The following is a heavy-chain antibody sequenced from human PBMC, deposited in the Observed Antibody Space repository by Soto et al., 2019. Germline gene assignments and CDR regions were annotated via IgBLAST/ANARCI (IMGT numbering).Heavy chain of an antibody. J-gene: IGHJ4*02. D-gene: IGHD3-10*01. Sequence: SQTLSLTCAVYGGSFSGYYWSWIRQPPGKGLEWIGEINHSGSTNYNPSLKSRVTISVDTSKNQFSLKLSSVTAADTAVYYCARATRITMVRGRYYFDYWGQGTLVTVSS. CDR3: ARATRITMVRGRYYFDY. CDR2: INHSGST. V-gene: IGHV4-34*01. CDR1: GGSFSGYY.